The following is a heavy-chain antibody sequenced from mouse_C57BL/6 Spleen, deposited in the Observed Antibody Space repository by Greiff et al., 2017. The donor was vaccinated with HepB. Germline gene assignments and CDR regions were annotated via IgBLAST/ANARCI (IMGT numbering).Heavy chain of an antibody. V-gene: IGHV1-22*01. Sequence: VQLKESGPELVKPGASVKMSCKASGYTFTDYNMHWVKQSHGKSLEWIGYINPNNGGTSYNQKFKGKATLTVNKSSSTAYMELRSLTSEDSAVYYCARGITTVVAPLGYWGQGTTLTVSS. CDR2: INPNNGGT. J-gene: IGHJ2*01. CDR1: GYTFTDYN. D-gene: IGHD1-1*01. CDR3: ARGITTVVAPLGY.